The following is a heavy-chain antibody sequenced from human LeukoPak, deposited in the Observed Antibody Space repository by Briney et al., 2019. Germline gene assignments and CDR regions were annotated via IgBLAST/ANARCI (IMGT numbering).Heavy chain of an antibody. J-gene: IGHJ4*02. CDR2: IYTSGST. D-gene: IGHD3-10*01. CDR1: GGSISSYY. Sequence: SETLSLTCTVSGGSISSYYWSWIRQPAGKGLEWIGLIYTSGSTNYNPSLKSRVTISVDTSKNQFSLKLSSVTAADTAVYYCARESYYGSGLDYWGQGTLVTVSS. CDR3: ARESYYGSGLDY. V-gene: IGHV4-4*07.